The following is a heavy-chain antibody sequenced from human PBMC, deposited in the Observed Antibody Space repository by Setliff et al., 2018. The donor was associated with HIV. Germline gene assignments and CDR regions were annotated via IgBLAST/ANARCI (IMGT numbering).Heavy chain of an antibody. D-gene: IGHD6-19*01. V-gene: IGHV3-21*01. CDR3: ARAYYSSGSDDY. CDR1: GFIVSSFW. J-gene: IGHJ4*02. CDR2: ISDSSTYI. Sequence: PGGSLRLSCAASGFIVSSFWMNWVRQAPGKGLEWVSSISDSSTYIYYADSLKGRFTISRDNARNSLYLQMNSLRAEDTAVYYCARAYYSSGSDDYWGQGTLVTVSS.